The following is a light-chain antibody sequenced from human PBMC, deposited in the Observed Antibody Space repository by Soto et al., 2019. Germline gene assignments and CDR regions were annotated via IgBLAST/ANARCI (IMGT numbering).Light chain of an antibody. CDR2: AAS. J-gene: IGKJ1*01. CDR1: QSISSY. V-gene: IGKV1-39*01. Sequence: DIQLTQSPSSLSASVCDRVPITYRASQSISSYLNWYQQKPGKAPKLLIYAASSLQSGVPSRFSGSGSGTDFTLTISSLQPEDFATYYCQQSYSTPTFGQGTKVDIK. CDR3: QQSYSTPT.